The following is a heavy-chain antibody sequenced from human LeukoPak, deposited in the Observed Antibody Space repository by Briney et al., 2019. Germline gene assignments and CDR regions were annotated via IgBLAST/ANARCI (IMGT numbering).Heavy chain of an antibody. Sequence: SETLSLTCTVSGGSISSYYWSWIRQPPGKGREWIGYIYYSGSTNYHPSLKSRVTISVDTSKNQFSLKLSSVTAAVTAVYYCARLGSSGYSGIDYWGQGTLVTVSS. CDR2: IYYSGST. D-gene: IGHD3-22*01. CDR1: GGSISSYY. J-gene: IGHJ4*02. V-gene: IGHV4-59*08. CDR3: ARLGSSGYSGIDY.